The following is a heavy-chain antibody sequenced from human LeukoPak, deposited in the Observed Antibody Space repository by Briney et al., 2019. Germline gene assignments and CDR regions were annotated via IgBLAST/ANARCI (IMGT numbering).Heavy chain of an antibody. Sequence: SETLSLTCTVSGGSISSYYWSWLRQPPGKGLEGLGYIYYSGSTNYNPSLKSRVTISVDTSKNQFSLKLSSVTAADTAVYYCAREDYDILTGYPNWFDPWGQGTLATVSS. D-gene: IGHD3-9*01. CDR1: GGSISSYY. V-gene: IGHV4-59*01. CDR2: IYYSGST. J-gene: IGHJ5*02. CDR3: AREDYDILTGYPNWFDP.